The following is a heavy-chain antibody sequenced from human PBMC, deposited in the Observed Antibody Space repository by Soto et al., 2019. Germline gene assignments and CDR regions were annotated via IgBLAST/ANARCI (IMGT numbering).Heavy chain of an antibody. V-gene: IGHV3-7*01. CDR2: IKQDGSEK. CDR3: ARDKYYDFWSGFPNWFDP. CDR1: GFTFSSYW. Sequence: GESLKISCAASGFTFSSYWMSWVRQAPGKGLEWVANIKQDGSEKYYVDSVKGRFTISRDNAKNSLYLQMNSLRAEDTAVYYCARDKYYDFWSGFPNWFDPWGQGTLVTVSS. D-gene: IGHD3-3*01. J-gene: IGHJ5*02.